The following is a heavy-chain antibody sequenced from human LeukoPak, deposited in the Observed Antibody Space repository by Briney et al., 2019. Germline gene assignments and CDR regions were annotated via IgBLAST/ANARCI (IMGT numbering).Heavy chain of an antibody. D-gene: IGHD5-12*01. V-gene: IGHV3-23*01. Sequence: GWSLRLSCAASGFTFSGYAMSWVRQAPGKGLEWVSSISASAGTTYYADSVKGRFTISRDNSKNTLDLQMNSLRAEDTAVYYCAKDPASYEYYFGYWGQGTLVTVSS. J-gene: IGHJ4*02. CDR1: GFTFSGYA. CDR2: ISASAGTT. CDR3: AKDPASYEYYFGY.